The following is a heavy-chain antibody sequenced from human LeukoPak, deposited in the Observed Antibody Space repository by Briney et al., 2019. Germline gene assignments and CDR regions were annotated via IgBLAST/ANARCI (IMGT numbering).Heavy chain of an antibody. CDR1: GFTFSRYV. Sequence: GGSLRLSCSASGFTFSRYVMYWVRQAPGKGLEYVSAISSNGGRTYYADSVKGRFNISRDNSKNTLYLQMSSLRAEDTAVYYCARAGYCSGGSCYGSDYWGQGTLVSVSS. CDR3: ARAGYCSGGSCYGSDY. D-gene: IGHD2-15*01. CDR2: ISSNGGRT. J-gene: IGHJ4*02. V-gene: IGHV3-64D*06.